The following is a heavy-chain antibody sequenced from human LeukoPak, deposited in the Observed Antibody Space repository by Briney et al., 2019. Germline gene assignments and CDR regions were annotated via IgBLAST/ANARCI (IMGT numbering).Heavy chain of an antibody. Sequence: GGSLRLSCAASGFTFSSYGMHWVRQAPGKGLEGVAFIRYDGSNKYYADSVKGRFTISRDNSKNTLYLQVNSLRAEDTAVYYCAKDYSTSYYYGSGSYYADYWGQGTLVTVSS. CDR1: GFTFSSYG. J-gene: IGHJ4*02. V-gene: IGHV3-30*02. D-gene: IGHD3-10*01. CDR3: AKDYSTSYYYGSGSYYADY. CDR2: IRYDGSNK.